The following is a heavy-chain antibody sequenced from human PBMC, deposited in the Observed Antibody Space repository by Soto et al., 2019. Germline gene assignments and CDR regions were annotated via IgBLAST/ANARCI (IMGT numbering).Heavy chain of an antibody. CDR2: ISYDGSNK. J-gene: IGHJ4*02. V-gene: IGHV3-30-3*01. CDR1: GFTFSSYA. CDR3: AGGSCSSTSCYIVGY. D-gene: IGHD2-2*02. Sequence: GGSLRLSCAASGFTFSSYAMHWVRQAPGKGLEWVAVISYDGSNKYYADSVKGRFTISRDNSKNTLYLQMNSLRAEDTAVYYCAGGSCSSTSCYIVGYWGQGXLVTVYS.